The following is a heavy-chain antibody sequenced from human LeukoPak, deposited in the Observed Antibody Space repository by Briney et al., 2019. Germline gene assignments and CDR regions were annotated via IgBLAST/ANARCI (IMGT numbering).Heavy chain of an antibody. CDR1: GYTLTSYR. V-gene: IGHV1-18*01. J-gene: IGHJ4*02. CDR3: ARAGTTVALLYY. D-gene: IGHD4-23*01. Sequence: GSVKVSCKASGYTLTSYRISWVRQAPGQGLEWMGWISPYNGNTNHAQKLQGRVTMTTDTSTSTAYMELRSLRSDDTAVYYCARAGTTVALLYYWGQGTLVTVSS. CDR2: ISPYNGNT.